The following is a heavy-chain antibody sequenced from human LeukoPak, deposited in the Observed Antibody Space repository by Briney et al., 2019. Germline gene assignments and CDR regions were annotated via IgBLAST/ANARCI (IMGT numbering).Heavy chain of an antibody. V-gene: IGHV1-3*01. CDR1: GYTFTSYA. CDR2: INAGNGNT. CDR3: ARDRTTGPTLARSDY. J-gene: IGHJ4*02. D-gene: IGHD1-7*01. Sequence: GASVKVSCKASGYTFTSYAMHWVRQAPGQRLEWMGWINAGNGNTKYSQKFQGRVTITRDTSTSTAYMELRSLRSDDTAVYYCARDRTTGPTLARSDYWGQGTLVTVSS.